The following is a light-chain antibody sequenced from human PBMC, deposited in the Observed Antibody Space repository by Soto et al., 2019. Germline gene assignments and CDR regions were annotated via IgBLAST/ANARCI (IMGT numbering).Light chain of an antibody. CDR3: QSFDTRLNSVV. J-gene: IGLJ2*01. Sequence: QSVVTQPPSVSGAPGQRVTISCTGSSSNIGAGYDVHWYQQFPGTAPKLRIYGNNNRPSGVTDRFSGSKSGTSASLAITGLQAAEEADDYSQSFDTRLNSVVFGGGTKLTVL. CDR1: SSNIGAGYD. CDR2: GNN. V-gene: IGLV1-40*01.